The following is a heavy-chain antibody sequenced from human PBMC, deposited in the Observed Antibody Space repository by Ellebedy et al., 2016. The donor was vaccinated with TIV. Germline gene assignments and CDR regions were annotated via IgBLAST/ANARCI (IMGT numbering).Heavy chain of an antibody. V-gene: IGHV3-23*01. J-gene: IGHJ4*02. Sequence: GESLKISCAASGFTFSDYYMSWIRQAPGKGLEWVLAISGSGGSTYYADSVKGRFTISRDNSKNTLYLQMNSLRAEDTAVYYCAKDFLYGDYPDDYWGQGTLVTVSS. CDR2: ISGSGGST. CDR1: GFTFSDYY. CDR3: AKDFLYGDYPDDY. D-gene: IGHD4-17*01.